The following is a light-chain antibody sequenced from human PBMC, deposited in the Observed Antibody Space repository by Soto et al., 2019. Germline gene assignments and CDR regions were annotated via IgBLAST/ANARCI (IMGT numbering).Light chain of an antibody. CDR1: QGFSTW. CDR2: TAS. V-gene: IGKV1-12*01. Sequence: DIQMTQSPSSLSASVGDRVTITCRASQGFSTWLSWYQHKPGKAPNLLIYTASSLQSGVPSRFSGSGSGTDFTLTINGLQPEDFATYYCQQDDSFPITFGQGTRLEIK. CDR3: QQDDSFPIT. J-gene: IGKJ5*01.